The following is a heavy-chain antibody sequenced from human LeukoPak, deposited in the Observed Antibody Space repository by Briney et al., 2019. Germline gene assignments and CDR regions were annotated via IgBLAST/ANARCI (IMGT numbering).Heavy chain of an antibody. J-gene: IGHJ4*02. D-gene: IGHD3-22*01. V-gene: IGHV1-18*01. CDR3: ARGPRYSYDSSILLFDY. CDR1: GYTFSDYG. CDR2: ISAYNGNT. Sequence: ASVKVSCKASGYTFSDYGVSWVRQAPGQGLEWMGRISAYNGNTNYLQKFQGRATMTTDTSTATAYMELRSLRPSDTAVYFCARGPRYSYDSSILLFDYWGQGTLVTVSS.